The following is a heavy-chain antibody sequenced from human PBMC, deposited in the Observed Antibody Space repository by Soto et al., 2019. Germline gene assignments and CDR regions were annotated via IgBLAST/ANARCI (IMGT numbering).Heavy chain of an antibody. J-gene: IGHJ4*01. V-gene: IGHV3-23*04. D-gene: IGHD4-17*01. Sequence: EVQLEESGGDLVKPGGSLRLSCAASGFTLSNFAMSWVRQAPGKGLEWVSVVSGAGITTKYAASVKGRFTVSRDNSKNTLSLQMGRLRAEDTGIYYCAKGRLRELDNGNFDHWGHGTLVTVSS. CDR2: VSGAGITT. CDR1: GFTLSNFA. CDR3: AKGRLRELDNGNFDH.